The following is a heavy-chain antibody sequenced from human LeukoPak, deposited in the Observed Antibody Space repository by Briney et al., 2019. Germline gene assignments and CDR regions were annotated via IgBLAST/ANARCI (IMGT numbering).Heavy chain of an antibody. D-gene: IGHD3-10*01. CDR3: AKNGHGSGSYYPRTKYYFDY. Sequence: PGGSLRLSCAASGFTFSSYGMSWVRQAPGKGLECVSAISGSGASTYYADFVKGRFTISRDNSKNTLYLQMNSLRAEDTAVYYCAKNGHGSGSYYPRTKYYFDYWGQGTLVTVSS. CDR2: ISGSGAST. CDR1: GFTFSSYG. J-gene: IGHJ4*02. V-gene: IGHV3-23*01.